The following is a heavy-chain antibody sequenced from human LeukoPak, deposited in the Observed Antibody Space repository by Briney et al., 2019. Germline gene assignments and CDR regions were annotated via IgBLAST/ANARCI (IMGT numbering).Heavy chain of an antibody. Sequence: GGSLRLSCAASGFTFRIYAMSWVRQAPGKGLEWVSGISGSSSHTLDADSVRGRFIISRDNTRNTLYLHMNSLGAADTALYYCAKEGDYSNAAPEWGFDSWGQGTLVTVSS. CDR3: AKEGDYSNAAPEWGFDS. D-gene: IGHD4-17*01. CDR1: GFTFRIYA. V-gene: IGHV3-23*01. CDR2: ISGSSSHT. J-gene: IGHJ4*02.